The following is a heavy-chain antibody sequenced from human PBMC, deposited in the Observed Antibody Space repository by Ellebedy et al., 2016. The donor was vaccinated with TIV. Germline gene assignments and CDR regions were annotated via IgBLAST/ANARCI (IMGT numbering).Heavy chain of an antibody. CDR2: INHSGST. D-gene: IGHD6-13*01. J-gene: IGHJ4*02. CDR1: GGSFSGYY. Sequence: SETLSLTCAVYGGSFSGYYWSWIRQLPGKGLEWIGEINHSGSTNYNPSLKSRVTISVDTSKNQFSLKLSSVTAADTAVYYCARCPGYSSSWYGRNNWGQGTLVIVSS. V-gene: IGHV4-34*01. CDR3: ARCPGYSSSWYGRNN.